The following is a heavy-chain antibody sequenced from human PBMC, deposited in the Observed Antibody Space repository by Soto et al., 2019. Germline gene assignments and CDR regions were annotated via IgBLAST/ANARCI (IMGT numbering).Heavy chain of an antibody. J-gene: IGHJ4*02. CDR1: GFTFSNYA. CDR3: AKARYYDSTGYLYYFDY. CDR2: ITGSGDYT. Sequence: PGGSLRLSCAASGFTFSNYAMSWVRQAPGKGLEWVSSITGSGDYTYYADSVKGRFTISRDNSKNTLYLQTNSLRAEDTAVYYCAKARYYDSTGYLYYFDYWGQGTLVTVSS. V-gene: IGHV3-23*01. D-gene: IGHD3-22*01.